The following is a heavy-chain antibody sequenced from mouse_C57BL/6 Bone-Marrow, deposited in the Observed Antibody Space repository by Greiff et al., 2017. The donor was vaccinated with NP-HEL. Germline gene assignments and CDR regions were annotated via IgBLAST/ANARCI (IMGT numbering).Heavy chain of an antibody. V-gene: IGHV1-69*01. CDR2: IDPSDSYT. J-gene: IGHJ3*01. Sequence: QVQLQQPGAELVMPGASVKLSCKASGYTFTSYWMPWVKQRPGPGLEWIGEIDPSDSYTNYNQKFKGKSTLTVDKSSSTAYMQLRSLTSEDSAVYYCARLGNYWFAYWGQGTLVTVSA. CDR3: ARLGNYWFAY. CDR1: GYTFTSYW. D-gene: IGHD2-1*01.